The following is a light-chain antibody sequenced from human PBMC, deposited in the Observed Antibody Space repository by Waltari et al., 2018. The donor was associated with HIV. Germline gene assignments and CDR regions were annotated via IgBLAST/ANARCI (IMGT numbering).Light chain of an antibody. CDR1: QSLLYFSNNHNY. J-gene: IGKJ2*01. CDR3: QQYSDVPYT. V-gene: IGKV4-1*01. CDR2: CAS. Sequence: VVTQSPDSLAVSLGERATLHCKSNQSLLYFSNNHNYLAWYQQKAGERPKLLIFCASIRESGVPPRFSGSGSETKFTLTISSLQAEDVAVYYCQQYSDVPYTFGQGTKLEIK.